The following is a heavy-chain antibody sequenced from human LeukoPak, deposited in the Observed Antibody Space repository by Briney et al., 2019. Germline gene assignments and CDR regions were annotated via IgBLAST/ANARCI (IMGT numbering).Heavy chain of an antibody. CDR1: GYTFTNYD. Sequence: ASVKVSCKASGYTFTNYDINWVRQATGQGLEWMGWMNPNSDNTGSAQKFQGRVTMTRDTSITTAYMELSSLRSEDTAVYYWARARDFWGFDIWGQGTKVTVSS. CDR2: MNPNSDNT. D-gene: IGHD3-3*01. V-gene: IGHV1-8*01. CDR3: ARARDFWGFDI. J-gene: IGHJ3*02.